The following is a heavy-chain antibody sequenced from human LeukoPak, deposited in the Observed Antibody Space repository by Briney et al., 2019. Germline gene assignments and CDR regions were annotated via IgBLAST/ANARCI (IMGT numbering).Heavy chain of an antibody. CDR1: GGTFSSYA. CDR2: IIPIFGTA. CDR3: ARDLSSSWYMASWFDP. D-gene: IGHD6-13*01. J-gene: IGHJ5*02. Sequence: GASVKVSCTASGGTFSSYAISWVRQAPGQGLEWMGGIIPIFGTANYAQKFQGRVTITADESTSTAYMELSSLRSEDTAVYYCARDLSSSWYMASWFDPWGQGTLVTVSS. V-gene: IGHV1-69*13.